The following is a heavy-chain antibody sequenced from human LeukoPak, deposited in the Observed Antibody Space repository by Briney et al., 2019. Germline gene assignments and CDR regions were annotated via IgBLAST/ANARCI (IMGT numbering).Heavy chain of an antibody. Sequence: SETLSLTCTVSGGSISSSSYYWGRIRQPPGKGLEWIGSIYYTGNTYYNPSLKSRVTISVDTSKNQFSLRLSSVTAADTAVYYCATHSSGWSGPFDYWGQGTLVTVSS. J-gene: IGHJ4*02. V-gene: IGHV4-39*01. CDR1: GGSISSSSYY. D-gene: IGHD6-19*01. CDR2: IYYTGNT. CDR3: ATHSSGWSGPFDY.